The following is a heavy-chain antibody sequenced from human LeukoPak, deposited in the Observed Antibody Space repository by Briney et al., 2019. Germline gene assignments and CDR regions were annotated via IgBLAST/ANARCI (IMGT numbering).Heavy chain of an antibody. CDR3: ARDPNYYGSGRYYGMDV. CDR1: GGSISSGGYY. J-gene: IGHJ6*02. CDR2: IYYSGST. D-gene: IGHD3-10*01. V-gene: IGHV4-31*03. Sequence: SQTLSLTCTVSGGSISSGGYYWSWIRQHPGKGLEWIGYIYYSGSTYYNPSLKSRVTISVDTSKNQFSLKLSSVTAADTAVYFCARDPNYYGSGRYYGMDVWGQGTTVTVSS.